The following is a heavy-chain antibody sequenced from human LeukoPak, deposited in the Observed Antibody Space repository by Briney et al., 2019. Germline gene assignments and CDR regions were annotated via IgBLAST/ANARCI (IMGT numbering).Heavy chain of an antibody. Sequence: SVKVSCKASGGTFSSYAISWVRQAPGQGLEWMGRIIPILGIANYAQKFQGRGTITADKSTSTSYMELSSLRSEDTAVYYCASTGRGTRITMVQGVITYFDYWGQGTLVTVSS. CDR2: IIPILGIA. CDR3: ASTGRGTRITMVQGVITYFDY. J-gene: IGHJ4*02. D-gene: IGHD3-10*01. CDR1: GGTFSSYA. V-gene: IGHV1-69*04.